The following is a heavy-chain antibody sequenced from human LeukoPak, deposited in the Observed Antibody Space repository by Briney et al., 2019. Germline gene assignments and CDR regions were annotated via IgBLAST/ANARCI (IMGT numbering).Heavy chain of an antibody. D-gene: IGHD2-15*01. V-gene: IGHV3-23*01. CDR3: AKGNSGSSYSGSDY. CDR2: IGNSGGGT. J-gene: IGHJ4*02. Sequence: PGGSLRLSCAASGFTLSTYAMSWVRQAPGKGLEWISVIGNSGGGTYYTDSVKGRFTISRDNSKNTLFLQMNSLRAEDTAVYYCAKGNSGSSYSGSDYWGQGTLVTVSS. CDR1: GFTLSTYA.